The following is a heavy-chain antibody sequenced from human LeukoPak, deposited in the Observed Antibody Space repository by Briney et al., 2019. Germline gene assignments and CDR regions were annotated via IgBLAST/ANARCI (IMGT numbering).Heavy chain of an antibody. CDR2: IYYSGST. V-gene: IGHV4-59*01. Sequence: SETLSLTCTVSGGSISSYYWSWIRQPPGKGLEWIGYIYYSGSTNYNPSLKSRVTISVDTSKNQFSLKLSSVTAADTAVYYCARVTLSRDGYNLDYWGQGTLVTVSS. D-gene: IGHD5-24*01. CDR1: GGSISSYY. CDR3: ARVTLSRDGYNLDY. J-gene: IGHJ4*02.